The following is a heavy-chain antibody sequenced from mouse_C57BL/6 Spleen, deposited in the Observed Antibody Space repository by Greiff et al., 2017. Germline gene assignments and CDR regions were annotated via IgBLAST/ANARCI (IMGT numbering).Heavy chain of an antibody. V-gene: IGHV1-72*01. Sequence: VQLQQPGAEFVKPGASVKLSCKASGYTFTSYWMHWVKQRPGRGLEWIGRIDPNSGGTKYNEKFKSKATLTVDKPSSTAYMQLSSLNSGDSAVYFWASFVYYGYFSCAYWRQGTLVTVSA. J-gene: IGHJ3*01. CDR1: GYTFTSYW. CDR3: ASFVYYGYFSCAY. D-gene: IGHD2-3*01. CDR2: IDPNSGGT.